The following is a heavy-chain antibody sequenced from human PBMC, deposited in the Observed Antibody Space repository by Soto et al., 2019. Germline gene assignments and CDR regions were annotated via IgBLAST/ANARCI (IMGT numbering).Heavy chain of an antibody. CDR1: GFTFSSYG. V-gene: IGHV3-33*01. CDR3: ARDLPPKVRGVIPPADI. D-gene: IGHD3-10*01. J-gene: IGHJ3*02. CDR2: IWYDGSNK. Sequence: QVQLVESGGGVVQPGRSLRLSCAASGFTFSSYGMHWVRQAPGKGLEWVAVIWYDGSNKYYADSVKGRFTIARDNSKNTLYLQMNSVGAEDTAVYYCARDLPPKVRGVIPPADIWGQGTMVTVSS.